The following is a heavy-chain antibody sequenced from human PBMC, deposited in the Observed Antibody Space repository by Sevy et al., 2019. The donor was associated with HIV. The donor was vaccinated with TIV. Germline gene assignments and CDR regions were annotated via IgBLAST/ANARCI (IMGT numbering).Heavy chain of an antibody. J-gene: IGHJ6*02. D-gene: IGHD3-10*01. CDR3: TRNYYGSGSYFGYYGMDV. CDR2: IRSKAYGGTT. CDR1: GFTFGDYA. Sequence: GGSLRLSCTASGFTFGDYAMSWVRQAPGKGLEWVGFIRSKAYGGTTEYAASVKGRFTISRDDSKSIAYLQMNSLKTEDTAVYYCTRNYYGSGSYFGYYGMDVCGQGTTVTVSS. V-gene: IGHV3-49*04.